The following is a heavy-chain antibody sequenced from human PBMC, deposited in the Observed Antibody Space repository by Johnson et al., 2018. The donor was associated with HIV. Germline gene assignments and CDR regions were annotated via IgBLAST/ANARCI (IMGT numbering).Heavy chain of an antibody. CDR3: ARGLGAAAGAFDI. Sequence: VQLVESGGVAVQPGGSLRLSCAASGFSFADYAMHWVRQAPGKGLEWVSLISWDGGDTYYADSVKGRFTISRDNSKNTLYLQMNSLRAEDTAVYYCARGLGAAAGAFDIWGQGTMVTVSS. J-gene: IGHJ3*02. CDR1: GFSFADYA. CDR2: ISWDGGDT. V-gene: IGHV3-43D*03. D-gene: IGHD6-13*01.